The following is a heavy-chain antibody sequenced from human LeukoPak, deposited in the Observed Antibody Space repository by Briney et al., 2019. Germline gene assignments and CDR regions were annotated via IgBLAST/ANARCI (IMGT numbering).Heavy chain of an antibody. J-gene: IGHJ4*02. Sequence: PGGSLRLSCAVSGFTFSNYWMSWVRQAPGKGLEWVAHIKQDESEKYYVDSVKGRFTISRDNAKNSLYLQMNSLRAEDTAIYYCAREKIVGASKFDYWGQGTLVTVSS. V-gene: IGHV3-7*01. CDR2: IKQDESEK. CDR1: GFTFSNYW. D-gene: IGHD1-26*01. CDR3: AREKIVGASKFDY.